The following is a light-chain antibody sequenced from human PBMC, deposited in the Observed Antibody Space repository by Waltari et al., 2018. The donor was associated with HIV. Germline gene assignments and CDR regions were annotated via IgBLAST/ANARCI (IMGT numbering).Light chain of an antibody. CDR3: QQSFITPRLT. J-gene: IGKJ4*01. CDR2: AAT. Sequence: DIQLTQSPSSLSAAVGDTVTITCRASQSINNFLSWYQQKPGKAPRLLIYAATKLQTGVPSRVTGSGSWTDFTLTIFSLQPEDFATYYCQQSFITPRLTFGGGTKVEIK. V-gene: IGKV1-39*01. CDR1: QSINNF.